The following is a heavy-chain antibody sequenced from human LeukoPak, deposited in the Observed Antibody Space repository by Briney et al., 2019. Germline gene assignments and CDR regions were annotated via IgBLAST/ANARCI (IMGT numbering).Heavy chain of an antibody. V-gene: IGHV3-23*01. CDR3: ARSNGFGMDV. D-gene: IGHD3-16*01. J-gene: IGHJ6*02. CDR1: GFTFSSYA. Sequence: GSLRLSCAASGFTFSSYAMSWVRQAPGKGLEWVSAISGSGGSTYYAASVKGRFTISRDNSKNTLYLQMSSLRAEDTAVYYCARSNGFGMDVWGQGTTVTVSS. CDR2: ISGSGGST.